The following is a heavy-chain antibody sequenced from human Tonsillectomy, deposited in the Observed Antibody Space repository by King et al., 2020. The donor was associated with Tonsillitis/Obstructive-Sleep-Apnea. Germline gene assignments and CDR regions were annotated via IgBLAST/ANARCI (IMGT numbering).Heavy chain of an antibody. CDR3: VRHPTYYYDSSGYRYGMDV. D-gene: IGHD3-22*01. Sequence: QLQESGPGLVKPSETLSLTCTVSGGSISSYYWSWIRQPPGKGLEWIGYMYYSGSTNYNPSLKSRVTISVETSKNQFSLKVSSVTAAATAVYYCVRHPTYYYDSSGYRYGMDVWGQGTTVTVSS. CDR1: GGSISSYY. CDR2: MYYSGST. J-gene: IGHJ6*02. V-gene: IGHV4-59*08.